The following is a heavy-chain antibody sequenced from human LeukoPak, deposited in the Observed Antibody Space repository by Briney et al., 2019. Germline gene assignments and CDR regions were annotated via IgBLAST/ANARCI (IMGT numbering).Heavy chain of an antibody. CDR3: ATGPQAYYDSSGYGTYFDY. Sequence: TGGSLRLSCAASGFTFSSYSMHWVRQAPGKGLEWVAVISYDGTNKYYADSVKGRFTISRDNSKNTLYLQMNSLRAEDAAVYYCATGPQAYYDSSGYGTYFDYWGQGTLVTVSS. D-gene: IGHD3-22*01. CDR2: ISYDGTNK. V-gene: IGHV3-30*04. J-gene: IGHJ4*02. CDR1: GFTFSSYS.